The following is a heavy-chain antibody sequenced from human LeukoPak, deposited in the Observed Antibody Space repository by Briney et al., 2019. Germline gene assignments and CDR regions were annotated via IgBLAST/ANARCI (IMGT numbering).Heavy chain of an antibody. CDR2: INPNSGAT. Sequence: GASVKVSCKASGYTFTGYYLHWVRQAPGQGLEWMGWINPNSGATNYAQKFQGRFTMTGDTSITTAYMELSRLRSDDTAVYYCARDLNYYDTSGYLIVWGQGTMVTVSS. CDR3: ARDLNYYDTSGYLIV. D-gene: IGHD3-22*01. CDR1: GYTFTGYY. V-gene: IGHV1-2*02. J-gene: IGHJ3*01.